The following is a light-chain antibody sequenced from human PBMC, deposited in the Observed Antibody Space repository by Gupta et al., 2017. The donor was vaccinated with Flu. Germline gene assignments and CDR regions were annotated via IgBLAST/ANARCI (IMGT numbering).Light chain of an antibody. CDR1: SSNSGANYD. CDR2: GNS. V-gene: IGLV1-40*01. J-gene: IGLJ2*01. Sequence: QSVLPQPPSVSGAPGPRVTLSCTGSSSNSGANYDVHWYQQLPGTAPKLLIFGNSNRPSGVPDRFSGSKSGTSASVAITGLQHEDEGDYYCQSNDSSLREVFGGGTKLTVL. CDR3: QSNDSSLREV.